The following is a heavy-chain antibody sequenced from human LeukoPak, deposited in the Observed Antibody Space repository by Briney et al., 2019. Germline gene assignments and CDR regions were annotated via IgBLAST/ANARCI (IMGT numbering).Heavy chain of an antibody. V-gene: IGHV3-30*04. CDR3: AKEGYSRGYYSYYYMDV. CDR1: GFTFSRYG. J-gene: IGHJ6*03. CDR2: ISYDGSNK. Sequence: GGSLRLSCAASGFTFSRYGMHWVRQAPGKGLEWVTAISYDGSNKYYADSVKGRFTTSRDNSKNTLYVQMISLRAEDTTVYYCAKEGYSRGYYSYYYMDVWGKGTTVTDSS. D-gene: IGHD6-13*01.